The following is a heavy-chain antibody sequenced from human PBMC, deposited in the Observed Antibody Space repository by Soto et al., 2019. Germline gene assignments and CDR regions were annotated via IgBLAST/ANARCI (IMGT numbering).Heavy chain of an antibody. D-gene: IGHD3-3*01. CDR3: ARDYDFWSGYSPYYYYGMDV. CDR1: GYTFTSYG. CDR2: ISAYNGNT. V-gene: IGHV1-18*01. Sequence: VQSGAEVKKPGASVKVSCKASGYTFTSYGISWVRQAPGQGLEWMGWISAYNGNTNYAQKLQGRVTMTTDTSTSTAYMELRSLRSDDTAVYYCARDYDFWSGYSPYYYYGMDVWGQGTTVTVSS. J-gene: IGHJ6*02.